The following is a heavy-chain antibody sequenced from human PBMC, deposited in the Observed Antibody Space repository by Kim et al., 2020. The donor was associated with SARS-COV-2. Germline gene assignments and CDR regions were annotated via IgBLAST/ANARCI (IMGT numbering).Heavy chain of an antibody. CDR3: ARGGMIRVATWFDP. CDR1: GFPFSSYA. V-gene: IGHV3-30*04. J-gene: IGHJ5*02. Sequence: GGSLRLSCAASGFPFSSYAMHWVRQAPGKGLEWVAVISDDGQNKYYIDSVKGRFTISRDTSKNTVHLQMSSLRADDTAVYFCARGGMIRVATWFDPWG. D-gene: IGHD3-22*01. CDR2: ISDDGQNK.